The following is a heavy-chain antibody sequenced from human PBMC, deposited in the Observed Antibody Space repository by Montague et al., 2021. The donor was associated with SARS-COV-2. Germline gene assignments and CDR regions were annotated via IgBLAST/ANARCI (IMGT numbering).Heavy chain of an antibody. Sequence: SETLSLTCSVSGGQFIRSSHYWAWIRQAPGRGLEWIGNIYFSGSTNSNPSLRSRLTLSLYVSGAQFSLELLAVTASDTSLYCCARAYRGGPDWDCFDSWGQGILVAVSS. CDR2: IYFSGST. CDR1: GGQFIRSSHY. V-gene: IGHV4-39*07. J-gene: IGHJ4*02. CDR3: ARAYRGGPDWDCFDS. D-gene: IGHD3-9*01.